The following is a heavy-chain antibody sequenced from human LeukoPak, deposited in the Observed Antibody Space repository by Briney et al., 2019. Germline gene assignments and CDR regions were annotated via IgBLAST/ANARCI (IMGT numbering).Heavy chain of an antibody. V-gene: IGHV1-2*02. CDR2: INPNSGGT. J-gene: IGHJ4*02. CDR1: GYTFTGYY. Sequence: GASVKVSCKASGYTFTGYYMHWVRQAPGQGLEWMGWINPNSGGTNYAQKFQGRVTMTRDTSISTAYMALSRLRSDDTAVYYCARDSTVGIYGDYRVPPDYWGQGTLVTVSS. CDR3: ARDSTVGIYGDYRVPPDY. D-gene: IGHD4-17*01.